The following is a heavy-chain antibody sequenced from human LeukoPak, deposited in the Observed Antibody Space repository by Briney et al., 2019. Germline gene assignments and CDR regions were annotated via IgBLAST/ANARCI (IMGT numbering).Heavy chain of an antibody. V-gene: IGHV1-2*02. CDR2: INPNSAGT. Sequence: ASVKVSCKASGYTFTDNYMHWVRQAPGQGLEWMGWINPNSAGTNYAQNFQGRVTMTRDTSINTAYMELTRLRSDDTAVYYCARRYCSSTSCYYFDYWGQGTLVTVSS. CDR1: GYTFTDNY. CDR3: ARRYCSSTSCYYFDY. J-gene: IGHJ4*02. D-gene: IGHD2-2*01.